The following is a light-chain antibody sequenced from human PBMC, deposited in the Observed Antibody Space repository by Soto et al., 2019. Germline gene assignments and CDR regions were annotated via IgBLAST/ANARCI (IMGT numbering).Light chain of an antibody. J-gene: IGKJ5*01. CDR1: QSVSSNS. CDR2: DTS. Sequence: ETVLTQSPGTLSLSPGERATLSCRASQSVSSNSLAWFQQKPGQTPRLLIYDTSTRATGIPDRFSGSGSGTDFTLTISRLEPEDFAVYYCQQYDKVPPITFGQGTRLEIK. V-gene: IGKV3-20*01. CDR3: QQYDKVPPIT.